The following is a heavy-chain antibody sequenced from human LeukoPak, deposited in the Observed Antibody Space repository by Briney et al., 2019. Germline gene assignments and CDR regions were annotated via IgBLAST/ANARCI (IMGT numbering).Heavy chain of an antibody. CDR1: GGSFSGYY. CDR3: ARGAARPYYYYYYGMDV. CDR2: INHSGST. J-gene: IGHJ6*02. Sequence: SETLSLTCAVYGGSFSGYYWSWIRQPPGKGLEWIGEINHSGSTNYNPSLKSRVTISVDMSKNQFSLKLSSVTAADTAVYYCARGAARPYYYYYYGMDVWGQGTTVTVSS. V-gene: IGHV4-34*01. D-gene: IGHD6-6*01.